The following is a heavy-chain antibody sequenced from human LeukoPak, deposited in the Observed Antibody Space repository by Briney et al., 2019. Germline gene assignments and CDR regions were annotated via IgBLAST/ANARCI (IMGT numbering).Heavy chain of an antibody. Sequence: PGGSLRLSCAASGFTVSSHYMSWFRQAPGKGLEWVSAIYTDGRTFYADAAKGRFTISRDNPKNTLYLQINSLRAEDTAVYYCATLWGGLGDIWGQGTVVTVSS. CDR2: IYTDGRT. D-gene: IGHD7-27*01. CDR3: ATLWGGLGDI. CDR1: GFTVSSHY. V-gene: IGHV3-53*01. J-gene: IGHJ3*02.